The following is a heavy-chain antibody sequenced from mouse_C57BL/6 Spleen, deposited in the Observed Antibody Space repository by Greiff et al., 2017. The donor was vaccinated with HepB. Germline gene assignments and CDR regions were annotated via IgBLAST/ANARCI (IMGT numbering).Heavy chain of an antibody. CDR3: AREGWSLYYAMDY. CDR1: GFSFTSYG. J-gene: IGHJ4*01. V-gene: IGHV2-2*01. CDR2: IWSGGST. D-gene: IGHD2-3*01. Sequence: VQLQQSGPGLVQPSQSLSITCTVSGFSFTSYGVHWVRQSPGKGLEWLGVIWSGGSTDYNAAFISRLSISKDNSTSQVFFKMNSLQADDTAIYYCAREGWSLYYAMDYWGQVTSVTVSS.